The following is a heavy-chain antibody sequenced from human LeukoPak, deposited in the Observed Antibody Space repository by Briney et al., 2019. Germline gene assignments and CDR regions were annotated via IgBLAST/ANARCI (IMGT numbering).Heavy chain of an antibody. CDR2: ISGSGGTT. J-gene: IGHJ4*02. V-gene: IGHV3-23*01. Sequence: GGSLRLPCAASGFTFSSYAMSWVRQVPGKGLEWVSAISGSGGTTYYTDSVKGRFTISRDNSKNTLYLQMNSLRAEDTAVYYCANGRDGYNFDYWGQGTLVTVSS. CDR3: ANGRDGYNFDY. D-gene: IGHD5-24*01. CDR1: GFTFSSYA.